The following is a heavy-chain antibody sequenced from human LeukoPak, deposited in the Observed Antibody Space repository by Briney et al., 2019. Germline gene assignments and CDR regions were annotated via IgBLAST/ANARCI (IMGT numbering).Heavy chain of an antibody. CDR1: GYTFTSYG. J-gene: IGHJ6*03. CDR3: ARDYSSGRDPGDYYYYYMDV. CDR2: ISAYNGNT. V-gene: IGHV1-18*01. D-gene: IGHD6-19*01. Sequence: ASVKVSCKASGYTFTSYGISWVRQAPGQGLEWMGWISAYNGNTNYAQKLQGRVTMTTDTSTSTAYMELRSLRSDDTAVYYCARDYSSGRDPGDYYYYYMDVWGKGTTVTVSS.